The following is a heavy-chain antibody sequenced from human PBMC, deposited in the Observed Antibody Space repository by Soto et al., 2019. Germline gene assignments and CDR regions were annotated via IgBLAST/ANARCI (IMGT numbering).Heavy chain of an antibody. Sequence: PGGSLRLSCAASGFTFSDYYMSWIRQAPGKGLEWVSYISSSGSTIYYADSVKGRFTISRDNAKNSLYLQMNSLRAEDTAVYYCARDQGLTMVRGVIINYYYGMDVWGQGTTVTVSS. J-gene: IGHJ6*02. CDR3: ARDQGLTMVRGVIINYYYGMDV. CDR2: ISSSGSTI. CDR1: GFTFSDYY. D-gene: IGHD3-10*01. V-gene: IGHV3-11*01.